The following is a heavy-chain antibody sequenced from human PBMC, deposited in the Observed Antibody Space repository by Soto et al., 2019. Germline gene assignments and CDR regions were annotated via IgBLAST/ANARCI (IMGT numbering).Heavy chain of an antibody. V-gene: IGHV4-34*01. CDR2: IDDFGRT. CDR1: GGSFSGHY. J-gene: IGHJ5*02. D-gene: IGHD4-17*01. Sequence: SETLARTCALAGGSFSGHYWSCIRQPRGKGLQWLAEIDDFGRTNYTPSLKRRIKISLDESKNHFSLQLSSLTAADTAVYYCATFSLPTGPGFHPWGQGTPVSVPS. CDR3: ATFSLPTGPGFHP.